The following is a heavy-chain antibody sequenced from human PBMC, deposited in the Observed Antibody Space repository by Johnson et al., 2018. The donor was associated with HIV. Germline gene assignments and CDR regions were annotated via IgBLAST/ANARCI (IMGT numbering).Heavy chain of an antibody. D-gene: IGHD5-24*01. Sequence: VQLVESGGGLVQPGRSLRLSCAASGFTFSSYWMSWVSQAPGKGLEWVSGINWNGGSTGYADSVKGRFTISRDNAKNSLYLQMNSLRAEDTALYFCARGCRDGYTCDAFDVWGQGTRVTVSS. V-gene: IGHV3-20*04. J-gene: IGHJ3*01. CDR2: INWNGGST. CDR1: GFTFSSYW. CDR3: ARGCRDGYTCDAFDV.